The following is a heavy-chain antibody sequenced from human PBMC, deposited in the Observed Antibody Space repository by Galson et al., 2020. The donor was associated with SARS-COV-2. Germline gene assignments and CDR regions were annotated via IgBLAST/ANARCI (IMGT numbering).Heavy chain of an antibody. V-gene: IGHV3-48*02. Sequence: VQAGGSLRLSCEASGFTFSTYSMNWVRQAPGKGLEWVSYISGSSSIIYYAESVKGRFTISRDNAKNLLYLQMNSLRDEDTAVYYCASPDISGWYWGRGTPVTVSS. CDR3: ASPDISGWY. D-gene: IGHD6-19*01. CDR2: ISGSSSII. CDR1: GFTFSTYS. J-gene: IGHJ4*02.